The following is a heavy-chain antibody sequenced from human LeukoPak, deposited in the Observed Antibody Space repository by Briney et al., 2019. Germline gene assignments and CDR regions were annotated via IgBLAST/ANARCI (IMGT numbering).Heavy chain of an antibody. D-gene: IGHD2-15*01. CDR2: INPDSGGT. CDR3: ARVRNWCSGGSCYGFDY. J-gene: IGHJ4*02. V-gene: IGHV1-2*06. Sequence: EASVKVSCKASGYTFTGYYMHWVRQAPGQGLEWMGRINPDSGGTNYAQKFQGRVTMTRDKSVSTAYMELSRLRSDDTAVYYCARVRNWCSGGSCYGFDYWGQGTLVTVSS. CDR1: GYTFTGYY.